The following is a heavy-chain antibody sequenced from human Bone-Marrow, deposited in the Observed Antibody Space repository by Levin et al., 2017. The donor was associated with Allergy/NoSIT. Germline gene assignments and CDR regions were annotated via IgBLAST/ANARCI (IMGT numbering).Heavy chain of an antibody. D-gene: IGHD6-13*01. J-gene: IGHJ4*02. V-gene: IGHV1-2*02. Sequence: ASVKVSCTVSGYSFNDYYIHWIRQTPGQGLEWIGWIDPTRGDTKFAEKFHARVVLTRNSSISTAYMELGSLRADDTALYYCARGGASSNDYWGQGTLVTVSS. CDR2: IDPTRGDT. CDR3: ARGGASSNDY. CDR1: GYSFNDYY.